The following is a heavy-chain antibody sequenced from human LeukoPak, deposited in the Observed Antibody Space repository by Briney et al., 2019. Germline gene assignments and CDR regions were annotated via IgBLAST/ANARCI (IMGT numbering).Heavy chain of an antibody. Sequence: PGGSLRLSRAASGFTVSSNYMSWVRQAPGKGLEWVSVIYGGGSTYYADSVKGRFTISRDNSKNTLYLQMNSLRAEDTAVYYCARDGPDNYGSMDVWGQGTTVTVPS. CDR1: GFTVSSNY. CDR2: IYGGGST. CDR3: ARDGPDNYGSMDV. J-gene: IGHJ6*02. D-gene: IGHD4-17*01. V-gene: IGHV3-53*01.